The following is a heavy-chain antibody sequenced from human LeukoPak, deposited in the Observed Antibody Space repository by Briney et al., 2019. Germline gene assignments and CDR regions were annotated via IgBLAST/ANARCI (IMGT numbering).Heavy chain of an antibody. CDR3: AFDQIAVAGAFDY. Sequence: SVKVSCKASGYTFTSYGISWVRQAPGQGLEWMGRIIPILGIANYAQKFQGRVTITADKSTSTAYMELSSLRSEDTAVYYCAFDQIAVAGAFDYWGQGTLVTVSS. V-gene: IGHV1-69*04. D-gene: IGHD6-19*01. CDR1: GYTFTSYG. J-gene: IGHJ4*02. CDR2: IIPILGIA.